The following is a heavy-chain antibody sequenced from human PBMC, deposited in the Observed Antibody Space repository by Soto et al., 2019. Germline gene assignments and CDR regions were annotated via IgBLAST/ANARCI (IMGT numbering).Heavy chain of an antibody. CDR1: GFTFSSYA. CDR3: AKDQYDILTGYDLFDY. V-gene: IGHV3-23*01. Sequence: GGSLRLSCAASGFTFSSYAMSWVRQAPGKGLEWVSAISGSGGSTYYADSVKGRFTISRDNSKNTLYLQMNSLRAEDTAVYYCAKDQYDILTGYDLFDYWGQGTLVTVSS. J-gene: IGHJ4*02. CDR2: ISGSGGST. D-gene: IGHD3-9*01.